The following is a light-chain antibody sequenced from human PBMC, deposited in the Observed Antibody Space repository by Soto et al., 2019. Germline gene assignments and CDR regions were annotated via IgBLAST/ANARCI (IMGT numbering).Light chain of an antibody. V-gene: IGKV3-20*01. J-gene: IGKJ4*01. Sequence: ESVLTQSPGTLSLSPGERATLSCRASQSVSSGYLAWYQQKPGQAPRLLIYGASSRATGIPDRFSGSGSGTNLTLTISRLEPEAFVVYYCQQYVTPTLTFGGGTKVDIK. CDR3: QQYVTPTLT. CDR1: QSVSSGY. CDR2: GAS.